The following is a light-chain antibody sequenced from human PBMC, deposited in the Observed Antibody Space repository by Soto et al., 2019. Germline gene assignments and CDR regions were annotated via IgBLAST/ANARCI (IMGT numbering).Light chain of an antibody. V-gene: IGLV1-40*01. CDR1: SSNIGAGYD. Sequence: QSVLTQPPSVSGAPGQRVTISCTGSSSNIGAGYDVHWYQQLPGTAPKLLIHGNSNRPSGVPDRFSGSKSGTSASLAITGLQAEDEADYYCQSYDSTDYVFGTGTKVTVL. J-gene: IGLJ1*01. CDR3: QSYDSTDYV. CDR2: GNS.